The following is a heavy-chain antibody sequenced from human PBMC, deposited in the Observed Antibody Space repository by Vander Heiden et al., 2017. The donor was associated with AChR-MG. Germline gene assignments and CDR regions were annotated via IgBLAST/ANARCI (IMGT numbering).Heavy chain of an antibody. D-gene: IGHD2-21*02. Sequence: QVQLVQSGAEVKKPGASVKVSCKASGYTFTSYGLSWVRQAPGQGREWMGWISADNGNTNYAQKLEGRVTMTTGTSTSTAYMELRSLRSDDTAVYYCARGSYCGGGDCYSPPTPDFDYWGQGTLVTVSS. CDR1: GYTFTSYG. CDR2: ISADNGNT. J-gene: IGHJ4*02. V-gene: IGHV1-18*01. CDR3: ARGSYCGGGDCYSPPTPDFDY.